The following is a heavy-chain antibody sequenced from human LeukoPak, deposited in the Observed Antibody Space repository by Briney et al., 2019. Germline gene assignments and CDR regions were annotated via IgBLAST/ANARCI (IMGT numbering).Heavy chain of an antibody. Sequence: ASVKVSCKASGYTFIDYFMHWVRQAPGQGLEWMGWINPNSGGTNYAQKFQGRVTMTRDTSISTAYMELSRLRSDDTAVYYCATLTYGSGSYYNTNWFDPWGQGTLVTVSS. D-gene: IGHD3-10*01. CDR2: INPNSGGT. J-gene: IGHJ5*02. CDR1: GYTFIDYF. V-gene: IGHV1-2*02. CDR3: ATLTYGSGSYYNTNWFDP.